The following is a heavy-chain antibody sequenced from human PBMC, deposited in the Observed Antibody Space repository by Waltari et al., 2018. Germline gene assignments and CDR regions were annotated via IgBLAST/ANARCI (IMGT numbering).Heavy chain of an antibody. CDR3: AKDAFGNTYLDF. V-gene: IGHV3-30*02. Sequence: QVNLVESGGGVVQPGGSLGLSCATSGSTLSHFGMYWVRQAPGKGLEWVALIWFDGSDKFYADSVRGRFTISRDNSARTLYLDMDSLRLDDTAMYYCAKDAFGNTYLDFWGQGTLVTVSS. CDR2: IWFDGSDK. CDR1: GSTLSHFG. D-gene: IGHD2-2*02. J-gene: IGHJ4*02.